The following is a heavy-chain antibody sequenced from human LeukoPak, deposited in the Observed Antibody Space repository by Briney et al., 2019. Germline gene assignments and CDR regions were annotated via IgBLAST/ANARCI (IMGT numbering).Heavy chain of an antibody. V-gene: IGHV3-74*01. CDR3: VRLLDLDY. Sequence: AGGCLRLSCAASGFTFSRYWMHWVRQAPGKGLVWVSRINSDGSMTDYADPVKGRFTISRDNAENTLYLQTNSLKAEDTAVYYCVRLLDLDYWGQGTLVTVSS. CDR1: GFTFSRYW. J-gene: IGHJ4*02. D-gene: IGHD3-10*01. CDR2: INSDGSMT.